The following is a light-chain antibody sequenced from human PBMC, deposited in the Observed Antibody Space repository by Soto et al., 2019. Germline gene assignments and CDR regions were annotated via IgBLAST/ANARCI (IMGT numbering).Light chain of an antibody. Sequence: QSALTQPASVSGPPGQSIVISCNGSSSDVGSYDLVSWYLQYPGKAPKVMVSEVSNRPSGVSDRFSGSKSGNTASLTISGLQAEEEDDYYCASLTTTSFVFGTGTKVTVL. CDR1: SSDVGSYDL. V-gene: IGLV2-14*02. CDR3: ASLTTTSFV. CDR2: EVS. J-gene: IGLJ1*01.